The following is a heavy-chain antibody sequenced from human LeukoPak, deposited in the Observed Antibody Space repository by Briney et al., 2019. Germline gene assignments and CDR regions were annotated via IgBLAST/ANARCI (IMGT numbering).Heavy chain of an antibody. CDR3: ARIRTARYYDSSGYYTHDAFDI. Sequence: SGPALVKPTQTLTLTCTLSGFSLSTSGMCVSRIRQPPGKALEWLARIDWDDDKYYSTSLKTRLTISKYTSKNQVVLTMTNMDPVDTATYYCARIRTARYYDSSGYYTHDAFDIWGQGTMVTVSS. CDR1: GFSLSTSGMC. V-gene: IGHV2-70*11. CDR2: IDWDDDK. J-gene: IGHJ3*02. D-gene: IGHD3-22*01.